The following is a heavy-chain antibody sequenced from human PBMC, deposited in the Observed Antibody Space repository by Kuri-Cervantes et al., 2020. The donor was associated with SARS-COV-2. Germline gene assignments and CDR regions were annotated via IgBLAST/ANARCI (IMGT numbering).Heavy chain of an antibody. D-gene: IGHD3-22*01. Sequence: ASVKVSCKASGYTFTSYDINWVRQATGQGLEWMGWMNPNSGNTGYAQKFQGRVTMTTDTSTSTAYMELRSLRSDDTAVYYCARFERYYDSSGPPDYWGQGTLVTVSS. CDR2: MNPNSGNT. J-gene: IGHJ4*02. CDR1: GYTFTSYD. V-gene: IGHV1-8*02. CDR3: ARFERYYDSSGPPDY.